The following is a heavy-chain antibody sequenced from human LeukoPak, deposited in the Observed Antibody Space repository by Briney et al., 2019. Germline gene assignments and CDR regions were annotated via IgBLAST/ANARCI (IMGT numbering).Heavy chain of an antibody. D-gene: IGHD3-10*01. Sequence: PSETLSLTCTVSGGSISSSSYYWGWIRQPPGKGLEWIRSIYYSGSTYYNPSLKSRVTISVDTSKNQFSLKLSSVTAADTAVYYCARRQYYGSGSYYPPPDAFDIWGQGTMVTVSS. CDR2: IYYSGST. CDR3: ARRQYYGSGSYYPPPDAFDI. J-gene: IGHJ3*02. CDR1: GGSISSSSYY. V-gene: IGHV4-39*01.